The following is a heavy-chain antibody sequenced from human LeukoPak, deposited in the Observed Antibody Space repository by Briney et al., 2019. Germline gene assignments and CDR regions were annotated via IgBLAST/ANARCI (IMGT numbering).Heavy chain of an antibody. CDR1: GFTSSTYD. Sequence: PGGSLRLSCAASGFTSSTYDFHWVRQATGKGLEWISSIGKVDDTYYSGSVKGRFTISRENAKNSLYLQMNSLRAGDTAVYHCVRGAPSGFDYWGQGTLVTVSS. CDR3: VRGAPSGFDY. CDR2: IGKVDDT. V-gene: IGHV3-13*01. J-gene: IGHJ4*02. D-gene: IGHD1-26*01.